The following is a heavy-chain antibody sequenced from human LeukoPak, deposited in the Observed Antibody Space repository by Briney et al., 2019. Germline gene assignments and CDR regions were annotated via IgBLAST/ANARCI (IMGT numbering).Heavy chain of an antibody. CDR3: AGLAAAGTGYYFDY. Sequence: SETLSLTCAVYGGSFSGYYWSWIRQPPGKGLEWIGEINHSGSTNYNPSLKSRVTISVDTSKNQFSLKLSSVTAADTAVYYCAGLAAAGTGYYFDYWGQGTLVTVSS. D-gene: IGHD6-13*01. V-gene: IGHV4-34*01. J-gene: IGHJ4*02. CDR2: INHSGST. CDR1: GGSFSGYY.